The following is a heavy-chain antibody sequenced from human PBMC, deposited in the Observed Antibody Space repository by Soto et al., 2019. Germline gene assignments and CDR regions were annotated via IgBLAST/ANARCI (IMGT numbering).Heavy chain of an antibody. Sequence: QVQLQESGPGLVKPSQTLSLTCTVSGGSISSGGYYWSWIRQHPGKGLEWIGYIYYMGSTYYNPSLKSRVTISGDTCKNQFSLKRSSVTAADTAVYCCWKDDPVDGDYAGGGVGYFDYWGQGTLVTVSS. D-gene: IGHD4-17*01. CDR1: GGSISSGGYY. J-gene: IGHJ4*02. CDR2: IYYMGST. CDR3: WKDDPVDGDYAGGGVGYFDY. V-gene: IGHV4-31*03.